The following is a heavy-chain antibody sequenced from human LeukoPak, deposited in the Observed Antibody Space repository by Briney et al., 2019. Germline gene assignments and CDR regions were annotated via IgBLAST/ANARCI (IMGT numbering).Heavy chain of an antibody. CDR1: GFTFGDYA. J-gene: IGHJ4*02. CDR2: IRSKAYGGTT. CDR3: TTNSGSYYIVFDY. Sequence: GGSLRLSCTASGFTFGDYAMSWVRQAPGKGLEGVGFIRSKAYGGTTEYAASVKGRFTISRDDSKSIAYLQMNSLKTEDTAVYYCTTNSGSYYIVFDYWGQGTLVTVSS. D-gene: IGHD1-26*01. V-gene: IGHV3-49*04.